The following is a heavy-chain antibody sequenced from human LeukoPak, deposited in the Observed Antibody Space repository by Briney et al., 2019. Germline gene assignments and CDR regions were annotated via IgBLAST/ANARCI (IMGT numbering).Heavy chain of an antibody. CDR3: AKDTRSGCYDSHSDY. Sequence: PGGSLRLSCAASGFTFNSYAMSWVRQAPGKGLEWVSAISGSGGSTYYADSVKGRFTISRDNSKNTVYLQMNSMRAEDTAVYYCAKDTRSGCYDSHSDYWGQGTLVTVSS. J-gene: IGHJ4*02. CDR1: GFTFNSYA. V-gene: IGHV3-23*01. D-gene: IGHD3-3*01. CDR2: ISGSGGST.